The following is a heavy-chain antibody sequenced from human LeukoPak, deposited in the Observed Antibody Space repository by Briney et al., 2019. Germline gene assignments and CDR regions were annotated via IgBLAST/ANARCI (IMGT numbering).Heavy chain of an antibody. J-gene: IGHJ2*01. Sequence: PSETLSLTCTVSGGSISSSSHYWGWIRQPPGKGLEWIGSIYYSGSTYYNPSLKSRVTISVDTSKNQFSLKLSSVTAADTAVYYCARRYPYGPAGTSYWYFDLWGRGTLVTVSS. D-gene: IGHD6-13*01. V-gene: IGHV4-39*01. CDR1: GGSISSSSHY. CDR2: IYYSGST. CDR3: ARRYPYGPAGTSYWYFDL.